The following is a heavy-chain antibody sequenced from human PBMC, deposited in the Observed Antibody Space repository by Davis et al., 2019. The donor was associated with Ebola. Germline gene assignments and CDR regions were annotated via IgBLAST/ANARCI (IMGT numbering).Heavy chain of an antibody. Sequence: GGSLRPSCAASGFTFSSYSMNWVRQAPGKGLAWVSSISSSSSYIYYADPVKGRFTISRDNAKNSLYLQMNSLRAEDTAVYYCARMGSSGWYLLYYWGQGTLVTFSS. CDR1: GFTFSSYS. CDR3: ARMGSSGWYLLYY. J-gene: IGHJ4*02. CDR2: ISSSSSYI. V-gene: IGHV3-21*01. D-gene: IGHD6-19*01.